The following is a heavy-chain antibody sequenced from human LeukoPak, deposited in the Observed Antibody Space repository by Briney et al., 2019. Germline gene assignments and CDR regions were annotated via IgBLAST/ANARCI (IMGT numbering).Heavy chain of an antibody. Sequence: GGSLRLSCVGSGFTFSDYAMNWVRQTPGKGLEWISSLGARGDIFYADSVQGRFTISGDNSNNAAHLQMNSLRPEDTAICYCTKRGPGPVAGSYDFWGQGTLVTVSS. D-gene: IGHD6-19*01. CDR1: GFTFSDYA. CDR2: LGARGDI. V-gene: IGHV3-23*01. J-gene: IGHJ4*02. CDR3: TKRGPGPVAGSYDF.